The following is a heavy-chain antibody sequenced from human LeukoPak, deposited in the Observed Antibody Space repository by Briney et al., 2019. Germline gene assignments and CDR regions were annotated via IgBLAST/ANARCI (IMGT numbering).Heavy chain of an antibody. V-gene: IGHV4-30-2*01. J-gene: IGHJ4*02. CDR1: GGPISSGGYS. CDR2: IYHSGST. Sequence: SQTLSLTCAVSGGPISSGGYSWSWIRQPPGKGLEWIGYIYHSGSTYYNPSLKSRVTISVDRSKNQFSLKLSSVTAADTAVFYCARDQGGYSGYDSYYFDYWGQGTLVTVSS. CDR3: ARDQGGYSGYDSYYFDY. D-gene: IGHD5-12*01.